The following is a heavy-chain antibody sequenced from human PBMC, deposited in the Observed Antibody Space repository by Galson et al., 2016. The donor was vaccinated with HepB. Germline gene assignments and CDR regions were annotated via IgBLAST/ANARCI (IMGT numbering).Heavy chain of an antibody. J-gene: IGHJ2*01. CDR3: ARCPYYDILTGYPDWYFDL. D-gene: IGHD3-9*01. CDR2: INTNTGNP. Sequence: SVKVSCKASGYTFTNYAMNWVRQAPGQGLEWMGWINTNTGNPTYAQGFTGRFVFSLDTSVSTAYLQISSLKAEDTAVYYCARCPYYDILTGYPDWYFDLRGRGTLVTVSS. CDR1: GYTFTNYA. V-gene: IGHV7-4-1*02.